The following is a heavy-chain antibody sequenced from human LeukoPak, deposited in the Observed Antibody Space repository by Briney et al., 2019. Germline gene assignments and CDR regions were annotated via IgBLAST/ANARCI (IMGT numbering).Heavy chain of an antibody. D-gene: IGHD4-17*01. J-gene: IGHJ4*02. Sequence: SVKVSCKASGGTFSSYAISWVRQAPGQGLEWMGGIIPIFGTANYAQKFQGRVTITADESTSTAHMELSSLRSEDTAVYYCARDVHYGDYSSGYWGQGTLVTVSS. CDR3: ARDVHYGDYSSGY. V-gene: IGHV1-69*13. CDR2: IIPIFGTA. CDR1: GGTFSSYA.